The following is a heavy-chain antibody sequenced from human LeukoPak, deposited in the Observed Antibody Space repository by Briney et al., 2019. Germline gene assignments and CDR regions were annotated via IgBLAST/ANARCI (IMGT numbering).Heavy chain of an antibody. CDR1: GFSISTRSYY. CDR3: ARLPGYYYYYMDV. J-gene: IGHJ6*03. Sequence: PSETLSLTCTVSGFSISTRSYYWGWVRQPPGKGLEWIASINYSGSTYYNPSLKSRVTISVDTSKNQFSLKLSSVTAADTAVYYCARLPGYYYYYMDVWGKGTTVTVSS. CDR2: INYSGST. V-gene: IGHV4-39*07.